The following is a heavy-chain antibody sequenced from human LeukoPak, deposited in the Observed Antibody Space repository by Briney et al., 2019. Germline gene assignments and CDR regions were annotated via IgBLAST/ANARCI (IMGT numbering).Heavy chain of an antibody. D-gene: IGHD6-19*01. CDR3: AGGWGGY. J-gene: IGHJ4*02. CDR1: GFTFTTYA. Sequence: PGGSLRLSCAASGFTFTTYALSWVRQAPGKGLEWVSDISGSGVSTYYADSVKGRFTISRDNSKNSLYLQMNSLRVEDTAVYYCAGGWGGYWGQGTLVTVSS. V-gene: IGHV3-23*01. CDR2: ISGSGVST.